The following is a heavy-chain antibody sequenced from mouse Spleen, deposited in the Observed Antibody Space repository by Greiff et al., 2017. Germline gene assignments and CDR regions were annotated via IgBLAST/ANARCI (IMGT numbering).Heavy chain of an antibody. Sequence: EVKLMESGPGLVKPSQSLSLTCSVTGYSITSGYYWNWIRQFPGNKLEWMGYISYDGSNNYNPSLKNRISITRDTSKNQFFLKLNSVTTEDTATYYCARGVNGYDGDWYFDVWGAGTTVTVSS. CDR3: ARGVNGYDGDWYFDV. D-gene: IGHD2-2*01. J-gene: IGHJ1*01. CDR2: ISYDGSN. CDR1: GYSITSGYY. V-gene: IGHV3-6*01.